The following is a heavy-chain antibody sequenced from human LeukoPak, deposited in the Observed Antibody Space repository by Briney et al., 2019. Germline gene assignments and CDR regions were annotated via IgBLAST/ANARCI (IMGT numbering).Heavy chain of an antibody. V-gene: IGHV1-8*02. CDR2: MNPNSGNT. CDR3: ARVPSYYYYYMDV. J-gene: IGHJ6*03. CDR1: GYTFTSYY. Sequence: EASVKVSCKASGYTFTSYYMHWVRQATGQGLEWMGWMNPNSGNTGYAQKFQGRVTMTRNTSISTAYMELSSLRSEDTAVYYCARVPSYYYYYMDVWGKGTTVTISS.